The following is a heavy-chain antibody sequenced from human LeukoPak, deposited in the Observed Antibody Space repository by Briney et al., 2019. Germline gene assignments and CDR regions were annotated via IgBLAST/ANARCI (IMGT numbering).Heavy chain of an antibody. Sequence: GGSLRLSCAASGFTFSSYAMSWVRQAPGKGLEWVSAISGGGGSTYYADSVKGRFTISRDNSKNTLYLQMNSLRAEDTAVYYCAKGQYCSSTSCQINYYYYGMDVWGQGTTVTVSS. CDR3: AKGQYCSSTSCQINYYYYGMDV. CDR2: ISGGGGST. CDR1: GFTFSSYA. V-gene: IGHV3-23*01. J-gene: IGHJ6*02. D-gene: IGHD2-2*01.